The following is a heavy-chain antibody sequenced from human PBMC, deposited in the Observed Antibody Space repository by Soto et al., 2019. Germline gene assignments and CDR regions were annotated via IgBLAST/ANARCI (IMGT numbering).Heavy chain of an antibody. CDR3: ARGGYCSSTSCYPQYFQH. CDR1: GFTFSDYY. D-gene: IGHD2-2*01. J-gene: IGHJ1*01. V-gene: IGHV3-11*01. CDR2: ISSSGSPI. Sequence: PGGSLRLSCAASGFTFSDYYMSWVRQAPGKGLEWVSYISSSGSPIYYADSVKGRFTISRDNAKNSLYLQMNSLRAEDTAVYYCARGGYCSSTSCYPQYFQHWGQGTLVTVSS.